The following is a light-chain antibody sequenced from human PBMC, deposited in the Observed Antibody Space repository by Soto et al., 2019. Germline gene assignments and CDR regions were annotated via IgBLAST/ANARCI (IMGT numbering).Light chain of an antibody. Sequence: EIVLTQSLGTLSSSPGEGTTLSCRASETLSSSYSHWYQQKPGQAPRLIICGASNRATAITDRFSGSASGTEFTLTISRLEPEDFAVYYCQQYGSALPLTFGGGTRVETK. J-gene: IGKJ4*01. CDR3: QQYGSALPLT. CDR2: GAS. CDR1: ETLSSSY. V-gene: IGKV3-20*01.